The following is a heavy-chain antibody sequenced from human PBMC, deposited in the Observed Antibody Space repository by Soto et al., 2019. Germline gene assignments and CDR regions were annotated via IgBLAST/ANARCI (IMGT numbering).Heavy chain of an antibody. V-gene: IGHV4-39*01. J-gene: IGHJ6*02. CDR2: IYYSGTH. CDR3: ARHGSTNGMDV. D-gene: IGHD1-26*01. Sequence: ETLCLTCTVSGGSISSSSNYGGRLRKPQGKGLEWIGSIYYSGTHYYNHSLKSRVTISVDTSKNQFYLKLSSLTAADTAVYSCARHGSTNGMDVWGPGTTVT. CDR1: GGSISSSSNY.